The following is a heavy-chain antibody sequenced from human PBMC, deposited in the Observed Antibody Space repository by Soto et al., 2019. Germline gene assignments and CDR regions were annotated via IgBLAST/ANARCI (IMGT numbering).Heavy chain of an antibody. J-gene: IGHJ4*01. V-gene: IGHV3-23*01. CDR1: GFTFSNHA. CDR2: ISGSRDST. CDR3: AKDLIEGSGTTYYGFDV. D-gene: IGHD3-22*01. Sequence: PGESLRLSCAPSGFTFSNHAMSWVRQAPGKGPEWVSAISGSRDSTSYTDSVKGRFTISRDNSKNTPYLLMNSQRVEHTAIYYCAKDLIEGSGTTYYGFDVWGQGTLVTVSS.